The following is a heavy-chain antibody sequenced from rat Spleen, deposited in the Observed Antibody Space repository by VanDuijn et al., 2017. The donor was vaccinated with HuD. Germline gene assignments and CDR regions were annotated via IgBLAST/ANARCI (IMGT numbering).Heavy chain of an antibody. Sequence: EVQLVESGGGLVQPGGSMKLSCAASGFTFSSYVMHWFRQAPENGIEWLAYINTDSSRTHYAETVKGRFTISRDNAKNTVDMQLSSLRSEDTAMYFCARETGSSRNFDFWGPGTMVTVSS. CDR2: INTDSSRT. D-gene: IGHD5-1*01. CDR3: ARETGSSRNFDF. V-gene: IGHV5-43*01. J-gene: IGHJ1*01. CDR1: GFTFSSYV.